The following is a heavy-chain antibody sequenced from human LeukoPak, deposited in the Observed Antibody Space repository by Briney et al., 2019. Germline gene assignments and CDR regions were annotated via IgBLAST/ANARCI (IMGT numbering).Heavy chain of an antibody. V-gene: IGHV3-23*01. J-gene: IGHJ4*02. Sequence: PGGSLRLSCAASGLSLSSYVMSWVRQAPGMGLEWVSGISGSAASTYYADSVKGRFTISRDNSKNTLYLQTNSLRAEDTALYYCAKTGGSNSWFYFDLWGQGTLVTVSS. CDR3: AKTGGSNSWFYFDL. D-gene: IGHD6-13*01. CDR2: ISGSAAST. CDR1: GLSLSSYV.